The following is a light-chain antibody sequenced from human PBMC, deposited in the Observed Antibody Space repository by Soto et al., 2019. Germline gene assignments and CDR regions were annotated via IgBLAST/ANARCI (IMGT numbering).Light chain of an antibody. J-gene: IGKJ2*01. Sequence: DIQMTQSPSSLSASVGDRVTITCRASQSVSIYLNWYQQKPGKAPSLLIYDASNLETGVPSTFSGTGSGTHFTLTITSLRPEDIATYYCQQYDRLPYTFGQGTSLEIK. CDR2: DAS. CDR3: QQYDRLPYT. V-gene: IGKV1-33*01. CDR1: QSVSIY.